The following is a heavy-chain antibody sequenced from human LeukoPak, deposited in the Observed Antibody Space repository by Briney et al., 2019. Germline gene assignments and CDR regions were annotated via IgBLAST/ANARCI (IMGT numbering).Heavy chain of an antibody. V-gene: IGHV1-2*02. Sequence: AASVKVSCKASGYTFTTYGISWVRQAPGQGLEWMGWINPNSGGTNYAQKFQGRVTMTRDTSISTAYMELSRLRSDDTAVYYCARGGYYYDSSGYYPFQDYWGQGTLVTVSS. CDR3: ARGGYYYDSSGYYPFQDY. CDR2: INPNSGGT. D-gene: IGHD3-22*01. J-gene: IGHJ4*02. CDR1: GYTFTTYG.